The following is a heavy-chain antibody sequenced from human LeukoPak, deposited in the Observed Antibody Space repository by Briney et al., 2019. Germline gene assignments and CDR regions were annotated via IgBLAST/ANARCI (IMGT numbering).Heavy chain of an antibody. CDR2: IYSGGNT. CDR1: GFSVSHNY. V-gene: IGHV3-53*01. D-gene: IGHD6-13*01. J-gene: IGHJ4*02. CDR3: TRDTPGIAASVSGG. Sequence: GGSLRLSCTASGFSVSHNYMNWVRQAPGKGLEWVALIYSGGNTHYADSVKGRFTISRDNSKHTLYLQMSSLRVEDTAVYYCTRDTPGIAASVSGGWGQGTLVTVSS.